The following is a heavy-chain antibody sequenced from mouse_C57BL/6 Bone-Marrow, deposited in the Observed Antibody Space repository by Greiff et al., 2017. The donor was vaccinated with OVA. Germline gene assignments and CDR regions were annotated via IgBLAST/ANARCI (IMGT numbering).Heavy chain of an antibody. D-gene: IGHD3-2*02. CDR3: ARQLRPGGFAY. CDR2: IYPGDGDT. J-gene: IGHJ3*01. Sequence: QVQLQQSGPELVKPGASVKISCKASGYAFSSSWMNWVKQRPGKGLEWIGRIYPGDGDTNYNGKFKGKATLTADKSSSTAYMQLSSLTSEDSAVYFGARQLRPGGFAYWGQGTLVTVSA. V-gene: IGHV1-82*01. CDR1: GYAFSSSW.